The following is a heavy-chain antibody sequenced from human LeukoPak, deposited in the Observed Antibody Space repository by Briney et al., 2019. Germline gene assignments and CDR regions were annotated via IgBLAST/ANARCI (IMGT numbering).Heavy chain of an antibody. CDR3: ATGGGGSLNFDY. CDR2: INHSGST. CDR1: GGSFSGYY. Sequence: SETLSLTCAVYGGSFSGYYWSWIRQPPGKGLEWIGEINHSGSTNYNPSLKSRVTISVDTSKNQFSPKLSSVTAADTAVYYCATGGGGSLNFDYWGQGTLVTVSS. V-gene: IGHV4-34*01. J-gene: IGHJ4*02. D-gene: IGHD2-15*01.